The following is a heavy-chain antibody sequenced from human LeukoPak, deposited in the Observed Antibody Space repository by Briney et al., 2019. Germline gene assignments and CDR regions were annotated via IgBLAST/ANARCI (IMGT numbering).Heavy chain of an antibody. CDR3: ARYGNSYGLQSDY. J-gene: IGHJ4*02. D-gene: IGHD5-18*01. CDR1: GGSISSGDYY. Sequence: SETLSLTCTVSGGSISSGDYYWSWIRQPPGKSLEWIGYIYYSGSTYYNPSLKSRVTISVDTSKNQFSLKLSSVTAADTAVYYCARYGNSYGLQSDYWGQGTLVTVSS. V-gene: IGHV4-30-4*01. CDR2: IYYSGST.